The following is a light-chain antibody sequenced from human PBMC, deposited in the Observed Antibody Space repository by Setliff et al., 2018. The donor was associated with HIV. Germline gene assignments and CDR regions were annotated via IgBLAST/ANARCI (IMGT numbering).Light chain of an antibody. J-gene: IGLJ2*01. CDR2: EVS. CDR3: SSYTRTTSL. V-gene: IGLV2-14*01. CDR1: SSDVGGHNY. Sequence: QSVLTQPASVSGSLGYSITISCSGTSSDVGGHNYVSWYQQHPGKAPKLIIYEVSNRPSGVSNRFSGSKSGNTASLTIPGLQAEDEADYFCSSYTRTTSLFGGGTKVTVL.